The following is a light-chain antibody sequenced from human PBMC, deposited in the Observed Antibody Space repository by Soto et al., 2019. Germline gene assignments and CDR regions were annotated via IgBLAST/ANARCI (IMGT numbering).Light chain of an antibody. CDR3: QQRSDWPPIT. CDR2: DAS. Sequence: EIVVTQFPATLSLSPGERATLSCRASQSVSNFLAWYQQKPGQAPRLLIYDASNRATGIPARFSGSGSGTDFTLTITSLEPDDFAIYYCQQRSDWPPITFGQGTRLEIK. CDR1: QSVSNF. J-gene: IGKJ5*01. V-gene: IGKV3-11*01.